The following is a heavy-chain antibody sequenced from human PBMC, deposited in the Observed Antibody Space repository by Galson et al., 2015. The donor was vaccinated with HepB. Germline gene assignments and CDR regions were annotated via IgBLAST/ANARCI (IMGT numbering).Heavy chain of an antibody. Sequence: SLRLSCAASGFTFNNYAMSWVRQAPGKGLEWVSGIGTSASGGSTYYADSVKGRFTISRDNSKNTLYLQMNSLRAEDTAVYYCAKVTTTVTTRTKTYYYYGMDVWGQGTTVTVSS. J-gene: IGHJ6*02. CDR1: GFTFNNYA. D-gene: IGHD4-17*01. CDR2: IGTSASGGST. V-gene: IGHV3-23*01. CDR3: AKVTTTVTTRTKTYYYYGMDV.